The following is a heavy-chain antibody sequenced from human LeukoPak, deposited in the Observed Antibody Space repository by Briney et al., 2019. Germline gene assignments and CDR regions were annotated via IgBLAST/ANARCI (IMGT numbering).Heavy chain of an antibody. CDR3: SIHLYDYRTN. D-gene: IGHD4-11*01. CDR1: GFTFNSDA. Sequence: GGSLRLSCAVSGFTFNSDAMSWVRQAPGKGLEWVSGISGSGGTTYYADSVKGRFTISRDNSKNTLYLQLNSLRGEDTAIYYCSIHLYDYRTNWGQGTLVTVSS. CDR2: ISGSGGTT. V-gene: IGHV3-23*01. J-gene: IGHJ4*02.